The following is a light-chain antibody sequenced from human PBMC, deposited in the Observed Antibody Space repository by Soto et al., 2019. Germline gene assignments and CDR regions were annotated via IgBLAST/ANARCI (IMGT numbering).Light chain of an antibody. CDR3: QQYGSSPRT. CDR1: QSVSSR. CDR2: DAS. V-gene: IGKV3-20*01. Sequence: EIVMTQSPATLSVSPGERVTLSCRASQSVSSRLAWYHQKPGQSPRLLIYDASNRATGIPDRFSGSGSGTDFTLTISRLEPEDFAVYYCQQYGSSPRTFGQGTKVDIK. J-gene: IGKJ1*01.